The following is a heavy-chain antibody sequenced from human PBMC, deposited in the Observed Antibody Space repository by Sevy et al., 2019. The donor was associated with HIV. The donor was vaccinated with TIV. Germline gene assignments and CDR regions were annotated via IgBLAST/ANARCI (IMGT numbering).Heavy chain of an antibody. Sequence: SETLSLTCTVSGGSISSYYWSWIRQPPGKGLEWIGYIYYSWSTNYNPSLKSRVTISVDTSKNQFSLKLSSVTAADTAVYYCARAVGYSYGRKDYYGMDVWGQGTMVTVSS. D-gene: IGHD5-18*01. J-gene: IGHJ6*02. V-gene: IGHV4-59*01. CDR1: GGSISSYY. CDR3: ARAVGYSYGRKDYYGMDV. CDR2: IYYSWST.